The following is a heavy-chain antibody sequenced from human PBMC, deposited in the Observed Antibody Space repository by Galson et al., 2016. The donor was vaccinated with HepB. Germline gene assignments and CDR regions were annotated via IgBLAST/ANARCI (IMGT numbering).Heavy chain of an antibody. CDR3: AGGPADHYDRSAYKYYDYYYGMDV. J-gene: IGHJ6*02. Sequence: SETLSLTCTVFGASISSYYWNWIRQPPGKGLEWIGYIYHGGGSGGTSYNLSLKSRVTISVDTSKNQLSLKLNSVTAADTAVYYCAGGPADHYDRSAYKYYDYYYGMDVWGQGTTVTVSS. V-gene: IGHV4-59*01. D-gene: IGHD3-22*01. CDR2: IYHGGGSGGT. CDR1: GASISSYY.